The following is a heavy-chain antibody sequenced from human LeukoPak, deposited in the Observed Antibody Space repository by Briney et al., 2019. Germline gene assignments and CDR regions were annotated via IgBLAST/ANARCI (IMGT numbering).Heavy chain of an antibody. J-gene: IGHJ4*02. CDR3: ARDIGYNTFDY. Sequence: GGSLRLSCAASGFTFSSSEMNWVRQAPGKGLEWVSYISSGGSTMYYADSVRGRFTVSRDNAQNSLHLQLNSLRAEDTAVYYCARDIGYNTFDYWGQGTLVTVSS. V-gene: IGHV3-48*03. CDR1: GFTFSSSE. D-gene: IGHD5-24*01. CDR2: ISSGGSTM.